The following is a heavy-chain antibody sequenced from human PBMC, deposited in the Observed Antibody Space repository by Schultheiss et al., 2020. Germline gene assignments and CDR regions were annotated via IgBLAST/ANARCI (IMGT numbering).Heavy chain of an antibody. J-gene: IGHJ4*02. V-gene: IGHV3-48*01. CDR1: GFTFSSYG. CDR3: AKEVGWELLLPFDY. D-gene: IGHD1-26*01. Sequence: GGSLRLSCAASGFTFSSYGMHWVRQAPGKGLEWVSYISSSSSTIYYADSVKGRFTISRDNSKNTLYLQMNSLRAEDTAVYYCAKEVGWELLLPFDYWGQGTLVTVSS. CDR2: ISSSSSTI.